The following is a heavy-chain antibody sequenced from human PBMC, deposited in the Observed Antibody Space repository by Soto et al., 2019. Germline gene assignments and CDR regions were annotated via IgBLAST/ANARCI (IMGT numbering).Heavy chain of an antibody. D-gene: IGHD1-7*01. J-gene: IGHJ6*02. CDR2: ISYSGST. CDR1: GGSISSYY. CDR3: AREGLITGTTYYYYGMDV. Sequence: QVQLQESGPGLVKPSETLSLTCTVSGGSISSYYWSWIRQPPGKGLEWIGYISYSGSTNYNPSLKGRVTISLDTSKNQFSLKLSSVTAADTAVYYCAREGLITGTTYYYYGMDVWGQGTTVTVSS. V-gene: IGHV4-59*01.